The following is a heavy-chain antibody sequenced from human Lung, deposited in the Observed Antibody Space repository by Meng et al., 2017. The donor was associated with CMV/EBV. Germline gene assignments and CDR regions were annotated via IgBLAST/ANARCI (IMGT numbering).Heavy chain of an antibody. V-gene: IGHV3-9*01. Sequence: GGSLRLSCAASGFSIDDYAMHWVRQAPGKGLEWVSGISWNSDNIAYADSVKGRFTISRDNARNSLYLQMSTLKIEDTAFYYCGRMGVAPFDIWGQGTLVTVSS. CDR1: GFSIDDYA. CDR2: ISWNSDNI. D-gene: IGHD3-3*01. J-gene: IGHJ3*02. CDR3: GRMGVAPFDI.